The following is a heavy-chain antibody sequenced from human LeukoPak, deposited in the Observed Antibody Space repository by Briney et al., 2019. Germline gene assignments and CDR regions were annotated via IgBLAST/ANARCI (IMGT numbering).Heavy chain of an antibody. V-gene: IGHV3-7*01. CDR2: IKQDGSEK. CDR1: GFTFSSYW. J-gene: IGHJ3*02. Sequence: GGSLRLSCAASGFTFSSYWMSWVRQAPGKGLEWVANIKQDGSEKYYVDSVKGRFTISRDNAKNSLYLQMNSLRAEDTAVYYCARGRVEMATITAFDIWGQGTMVTVSS. D-gene: IGHD5-24*01. CDR3: ARGRVEMATITAFDI.